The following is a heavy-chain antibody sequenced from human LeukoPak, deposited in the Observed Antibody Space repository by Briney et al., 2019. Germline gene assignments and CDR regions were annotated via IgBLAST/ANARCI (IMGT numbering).Heavy chain of an antibody. J-gene: IGHJ3*02. V-gene: IGHV3-30*02. CDR3: ANNERDAFDI. CDR1: GFTFSSYG. CDR2: IHYDGGNK. Sequence: PGRSLRLSCAASGFTFSSYGMHWVRQAPGKGLEWVAFIHYDGGNKFYADSVKGRFTISRDNSKNTLYLQMKSLRPEDTAMYYCANNERDAFDIWGQGTMVTVSS.